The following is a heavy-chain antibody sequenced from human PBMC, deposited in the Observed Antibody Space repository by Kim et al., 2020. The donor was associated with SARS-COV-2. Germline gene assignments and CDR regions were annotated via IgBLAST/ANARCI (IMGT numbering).Heavy chain of an antibody. CDR2: ISRNGDNT. V-gene: IGHV3-21*01. J-gene: IGHJ4*02. D-gene: IGHD2-21*01. Sequence: GGSLRLSCAASEFTFSSYSMNWVRQAPGKGLEWLSTISRNGDNTYYADSVKGRFTISRDNSKNTLYLQMNSLRADDTAIYYCARDRSLCRLWAFAYWDRG. CDR3: ARDRSLCRLWAFAY. CDR1: EFTFSSYS.